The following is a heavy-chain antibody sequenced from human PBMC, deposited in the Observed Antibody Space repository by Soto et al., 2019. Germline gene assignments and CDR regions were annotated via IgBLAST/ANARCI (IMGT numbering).Heavy chain of an antibody. CDR1: GFTFSTYT. J-gene: IGHJ4*02. CDR3: ARDGRMVRGAKNYFEY. Sequence: PGGSLRLSCAASGFTFSTYTMMWVRQAPGQGLECVSDITNGSINIYYADSVKGRFTVSRDNSKNTLYLQMNSLRAEDTAVYYCARDGRMVRGAKNYFEYWCQGTLVTVSS. CDR2: ITNGSINI. D-gene: IGHD3-10*01. V-gene: IGHV3-48*01.